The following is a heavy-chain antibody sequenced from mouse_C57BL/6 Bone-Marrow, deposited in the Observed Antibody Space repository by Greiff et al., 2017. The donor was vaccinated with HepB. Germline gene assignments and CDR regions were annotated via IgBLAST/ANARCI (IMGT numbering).Heavy chain of an antibody. D-gene: IGHD2-5*01. CDR1: GYTFTDYE. Sequence: QVQLQQSGAELVRPGASVTLSCKASGYTFTDYEMHWVKQTPVHGLEWIGAIDPETGGTAYNQKFKGKAILTADKSSSTAYMELRSLTSEDSAVYYCTRWGGYSNYPFDYWGQGTTLTVSS. V-gene: IGHV1-15*01. J-gene: IGHJ2*01. CDR2: IDPETGGT. CDR3: TRWGGYSNYPFDY.